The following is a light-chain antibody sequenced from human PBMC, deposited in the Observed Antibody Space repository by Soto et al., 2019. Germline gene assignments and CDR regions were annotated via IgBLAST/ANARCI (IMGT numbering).Light chain of an antibody. Sequence: DIPMTQSPSTLSASVGDRVTITCRASQSISSWLAWYQQKPRKAPKLLIYDASSLESGVPSRFSGSGSGTEFTLTISSLQPDDFATYYCQQYNSYSTFGQGTKVEIK. CDR1: QSISSW. J-gene: IGKJ1*01. CDR2: DAS. V-gene: IGKV1-5*01. CDR3: QQYNSYST.